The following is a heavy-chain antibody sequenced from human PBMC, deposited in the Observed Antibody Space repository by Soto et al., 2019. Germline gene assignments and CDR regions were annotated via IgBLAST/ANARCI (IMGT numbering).Heavy chain of an antibody. D-gene: IGHD4-17*01. CDR1: GFTFSSYA. J-gene: IGHJ4*02. CDR3: ATPSVLRPRKTVTLDF. CDR2: ISGSGGST. V-gene: IGHV3-23*01. Sequence: PGGSLRLSCAASGFTFSSYAMSWVRQAPGKGLEWVSAISGSGGSTYYADSVKGRFTISRDNSKNTLYLQMNSLRAEDTAVYYCATPSVLRPRKTVTLDFWGQGTLVTVYS.